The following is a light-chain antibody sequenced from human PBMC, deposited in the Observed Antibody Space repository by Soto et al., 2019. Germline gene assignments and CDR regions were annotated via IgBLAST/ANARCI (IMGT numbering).Light chain of an antibody. CDR3: QQYYSTPCT. CDR2: WAS. CDR1: QSILYSSNNRNY. J-gene: IGKJ2*02. Sequence: DIVMTQSPDSLAVSLGERATINCKSSQSILYSSNNRNYLSWYQQKPGQPPKVLIYWASTRESGVPDRSSGSGSGTDFTLTISSLQAEDAAIYYCQQYYSTPCTFGQGTKVEIK. V-gene: IGKV4-1*01.